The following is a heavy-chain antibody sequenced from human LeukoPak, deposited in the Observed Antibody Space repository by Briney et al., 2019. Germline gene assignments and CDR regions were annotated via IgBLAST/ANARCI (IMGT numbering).Heavy chain of an antibody. J-gene: IGHJ6*03. CDR2: INPNSGGT. CDR3: ARLPTTYTFDYYYYMDV. V-gene: IGHV1-2*02. CDR1: GYTFTGYY. Sequence: GASVKVSCKASGYTFTGYYMHWVRQAPGQGLEWMGWINPNSGGTNYAQKFQGRVTMTRDTSISTAYMELSRLRSDDPAVYYCARLPTTYTFDYYYYMDVWGKGTTVTVSS. D-gene: IGHD2/OR15-2a*01.